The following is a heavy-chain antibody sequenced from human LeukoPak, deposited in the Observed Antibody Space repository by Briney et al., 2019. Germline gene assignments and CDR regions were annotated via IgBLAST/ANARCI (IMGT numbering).Heavy chain of an antibody. CDR3: ARHQYGSVVTPRTFHY. J-gene: IGHJ4*02. CDR2: INHSGST. V-gene: IGHV4-34*01. Sequence: ETLSLTCAVYGGSFSGYYWSWIRQPPGKGLEWIGEINHSGSTDYNPSLKSRVTMSVDTSKNQFSLQLSCVSAADTAVYYCARHQYGSVVTPRTFHYWGQGTLVSVSS. D-gene: IGHD4-23*01. CDR1: GGSFSGYY.